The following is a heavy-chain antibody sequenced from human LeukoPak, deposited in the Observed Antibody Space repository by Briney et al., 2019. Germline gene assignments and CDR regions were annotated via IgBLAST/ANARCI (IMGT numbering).Heavy chain of an antibody. CDR2: IKSKTDGGTT. V-gene: IGHV3-15*01. J-gene: IGHJ3*02. CDR3: ARDRGCSSTSCYPSAFDI. Sequence: GGSLRLSCAASGFTFSNAWMSWVRQAPGKGLEWVGRIKSKTDGGTTDYAAPVKGRFTISRDDSKNTLYLQMNSLKTEDTAVYYCARDRGCSSTSCYPSAFDIWGQGTMVTVSS. CDR1: GFTFSNAW. D-gene: IGHD2-2*01.